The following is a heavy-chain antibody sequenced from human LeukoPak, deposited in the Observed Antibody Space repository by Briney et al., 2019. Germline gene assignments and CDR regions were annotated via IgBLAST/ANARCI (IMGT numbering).Heavy chain of an antibody. Sequence: SETLSLTCTVSGGSISNYYWSWIRQPAGKGLEWIGRIYSSGSTNYNPSLKSRVTMSVDTTKNQFSLRLTSVTAADTALYYCARIFGYAKWYFDLWGRGTLVTVSS. CDR2: IYSSGST. CDR1: GGSISNYY. CDR3: ARIFGYAKWYFDL. D-gene: IGHD2-2*03. V-gene: IGHV4-4*07. J-gene: IGHJ2*01.